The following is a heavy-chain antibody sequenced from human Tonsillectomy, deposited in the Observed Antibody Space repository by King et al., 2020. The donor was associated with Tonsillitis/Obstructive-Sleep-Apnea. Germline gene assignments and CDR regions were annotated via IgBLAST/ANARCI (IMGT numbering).Heavy chain of an antibody. CDR2: IKQDGSEK. D-gene: IGHD2-2*01. V-gene: IGHV3-7*03. J-gene: IGHJ6*02. CDR1: GFTFSSYW. Sequence: VQLVESGGGLVQPGGSLRLSCAASGFTFSSYWMSWVRQAPGKGLEWVANIKQDGSEKYYVDSVKGRFTISRDNAKNSLYLQMNSLRAEDTAVYYCARGSSYAVRCVDVWGQGTTVTVSS. CDR3: ARGSSYAVRCVDV.